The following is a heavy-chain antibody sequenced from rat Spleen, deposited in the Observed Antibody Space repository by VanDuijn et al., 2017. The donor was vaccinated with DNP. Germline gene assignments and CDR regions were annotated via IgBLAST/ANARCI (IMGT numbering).Heavy chain of an antibody. D-gene: IGHD1-11*01. CDR1: GFSLTSYG. V-gene: IGHV2S12*01. Sequence: QVQLRESGPGLVQPSQTLSLTCTVSGFSLTSYGVCWVRQPPGKGLEWIASISNGGSTYYNSALKSRLRISRDTSKSQVFLKMNSLQTEDIATYYCARGNYGGYDYWGQGVMVTVSS. J-gene: IGHJ2*01. CDR3: ARGNYGGYDY. CDR2: ISNGGST.